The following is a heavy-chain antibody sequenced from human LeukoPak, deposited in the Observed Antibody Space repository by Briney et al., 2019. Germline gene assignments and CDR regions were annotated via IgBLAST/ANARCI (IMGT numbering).Heavy chain of an antibody. J-gene: IGHJ4*02. Sequence: PGGSLRLSCAASGFTFSSYAMSWVRQAPGKGLEWVSAISGSGGSTYYADSVKGRFTISRDNSKNTLYLQRNSLRAEDTAVYYCAKPHYDYVRGPVYWGQGTLVTVSS. V-gene: IGHV3-23*01. CDR2: ISGSGGST. CDR1: GFTFSSYA. CDR3: AKPHYDYVRGPVY. D-gene: IGHD3-16*01.